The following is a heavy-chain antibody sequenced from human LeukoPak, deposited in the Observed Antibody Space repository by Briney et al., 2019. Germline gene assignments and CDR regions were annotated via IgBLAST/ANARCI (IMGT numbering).Heavy chain of an antibody. CDR2: IYYSGST. CDR3: ARTRKYYDILTGYGLQNLRKPPYYYYMDV. V-gene: IGHV4-59*01. J-gene: IGHJ6*03. CDR1: GGSISSYY. D-gene: IGHD3-9*01. Sequence: SETLSLTCTVSGGSISSYYWSWIRQPPGKGLEWIGYIYYSGSTNYNPSPKSRVTISVDTSKNQFSLKLSSVTAADTAVYYCARTRKYYDILTGYGLQNLRKPPYYYYMDVWGKGTTVTVSS.